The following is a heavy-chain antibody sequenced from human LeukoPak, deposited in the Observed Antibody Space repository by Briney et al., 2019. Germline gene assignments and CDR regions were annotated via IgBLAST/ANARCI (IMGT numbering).Heavy chain of an antibody. J-gene: IGHJ4*02. CDR1: GITLSVYW. CDR2: IKQDGSEK. V-gene: IGHV3-7*01. CDR3: ARSGSGYFDY. Sequence: GGSLRLSCAASGITLSVYWMSWVRQAPGKGLEWEANIKQDGSEKYYRDSVQGRFTISRDNAKNSLYLQMNSLRAEDTAVYYCARSGSGYFDYWGQGSLVTVSS.